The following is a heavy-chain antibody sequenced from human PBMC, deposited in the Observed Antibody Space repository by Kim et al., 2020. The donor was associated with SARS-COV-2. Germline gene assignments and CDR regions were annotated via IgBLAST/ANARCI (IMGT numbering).Heavy chain of an antibody. D-gene: IGHD3-10*01. J-gene: IGHJ6*02. CDR3: ARLPTRFDDYYYGMDV. V-gene: IGHV3-11*06. Sequence: SGKGRFTTSRDNAKNSLYLQMNSLRAEDTAVYYCARLPTRFDDYYYGMDVWGQGTTVTVSS.